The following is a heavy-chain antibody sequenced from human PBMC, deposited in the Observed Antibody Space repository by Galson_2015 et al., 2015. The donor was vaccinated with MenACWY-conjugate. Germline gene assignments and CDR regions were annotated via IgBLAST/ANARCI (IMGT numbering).Heavy chain of an antibody. D-gene: IGHD6-13*01. J-gene: IGHJ4*02. CDR3: AKAAYTISWYQDDFDY. CDR2: ITGSGGST. Sequence: SLRLSCAASGFTFSNYVMNWVRQAPEKGLEWVPTITGSGGSTYYADSLKGRFTISRDNSKNTLYLQMNSLRAEDTAVYYCAKAAYTISWYQDDFDYWGQGSLVTVSS. V-gene: IGHV3-23*01. CDR1: GFTFSNYV.